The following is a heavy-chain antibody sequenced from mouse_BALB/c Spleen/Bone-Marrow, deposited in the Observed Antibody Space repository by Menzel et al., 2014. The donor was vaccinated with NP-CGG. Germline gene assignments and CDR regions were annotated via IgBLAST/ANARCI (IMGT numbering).Heavy chain of an antibody. J-gene: IGHJ3*01. Sequence: VKLQESGAELAKPGASVKMSCKASGYTFTSYWMHWVKQRPGHGLEWIGYINPSTGYTEYNQKFKDKATLTADKSSSTAYMQLSSLTSEDSAVYYCAREGDYDGFAYWGQGTLVTVSA. CDR2: INPSTGYT. CDR1: GYTFTSYW. D-gene: IGHD2-4*01. CDR3: AREGDYDGFAY. V-gene: IGHV1-7*01.